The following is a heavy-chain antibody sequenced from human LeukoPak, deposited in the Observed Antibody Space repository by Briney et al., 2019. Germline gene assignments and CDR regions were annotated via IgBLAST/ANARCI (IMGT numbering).Heavy chain of an antibody. CDR2: IIPILGIA. CDR1: GGTFSIYA. Sequence: GSSVKVSCKASGGTFSIYAISWVRHAPGQGLEWMGRIIPILGIANYAQKFQGRVTITADKSTSTAYMELSSLRSEATAVYYCARAFLIAAAGYYFDYWGQGTLVTVSS. D-gene: IGHD6-13*01. V-gene: IGHV1-69*04. J-gene: IGHJ4*02. CDR3: ARAFLIAAAGYYFDY.